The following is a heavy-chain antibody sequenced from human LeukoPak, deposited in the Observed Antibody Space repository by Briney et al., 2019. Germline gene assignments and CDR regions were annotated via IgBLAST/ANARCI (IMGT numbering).Heavy chain of an antibody. CDR3: ASLTVTNPGMDV. D-gene: IGHD4-11*01. CDR2: INPSGGST. V-gene: IGHV1-46*01. J-gene: IGHJ6*02. CDR1: GYTFTSYY. Sequence: ASVKVSCKASGYTFTSYYMHWVRQAPGQGLEWMGIINPSGGSTSYAQKFQGRVTMTRDTSTSTVYMELSSLRSDDTAVYYCASLTVTNPGMDVWGQGTTVTVSS.